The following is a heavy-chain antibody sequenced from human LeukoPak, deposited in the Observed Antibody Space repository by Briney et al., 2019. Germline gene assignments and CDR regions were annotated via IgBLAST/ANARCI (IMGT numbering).Heavy chain of an antibody. D-gene: IGHD6-19*01. CDR2: IWYGGSNK. J-gene: IGHJ6*02. Sequence: GGSLRLSCAASGFTFSSYGMHWVRQAPGKGLEWVAVIWYGGSNKYYADSVKGRFTISRDNSKNTLYLQMNSLRAEDTAVYYCAKDRQWLVPYYYYYGMDVWGQGTTVTVSS. CDR1: GFTFSSYG. CDR3: AKDRQWLVPYYYYYGMDV. V-gene: IGHV3-30*02.